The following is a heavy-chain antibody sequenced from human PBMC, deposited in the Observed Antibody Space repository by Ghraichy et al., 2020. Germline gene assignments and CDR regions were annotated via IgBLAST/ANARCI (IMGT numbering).Heavy chain of an antibody. CDR2: ISGSGGST. CDR1: GFTFSSYA. Sequence: GGSLRLSCAASGFTFSSYAMSWVRQAPGKGLEWVSAISGSGGSTYYADSVKGRFTISRDNSKNTLYLQMNSLRAEYTAVYYCAKDNPRIYDYVWGSYFDYWGQGTLVTVSS. J-gene: IGHJ4*02. V-gene: IGHV3-23*01. CDR3: AKDNPRIYDYVWGSYFDY. D-gene: IGHD3-16*01.